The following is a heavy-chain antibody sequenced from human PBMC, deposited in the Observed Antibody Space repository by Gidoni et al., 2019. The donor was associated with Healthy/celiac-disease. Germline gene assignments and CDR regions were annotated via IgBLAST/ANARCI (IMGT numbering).Heavy chain of an antibody. Sequence: EVQLLESGRGLVQPGGSLRPSCAASGFTFRRYAMSWVRQAQGKGLGWVSAIGGSGGSTYYADSVKGRFTISRDNSKNTLYLQMNSLRAEDTAVYYCAKSMADYDTYYYYGMDVWGQGTTVTVSS. J-gene: IGHJ6*02. CDR1: GFTFRRYA. D-gene: IGHD3-9*01. CDR2: IGGSGGST. V-gene: IGHV3-23*01. CDR3: AKSMADYDTYYYYGMDV.